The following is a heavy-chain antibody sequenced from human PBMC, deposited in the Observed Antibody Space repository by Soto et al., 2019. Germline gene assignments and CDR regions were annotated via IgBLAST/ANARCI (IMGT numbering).Heavy chain of an antibody. J-gene: IGHJ3*02. V-gene: IGHV4-59*08. CDR1: GGSISSYY. CDR2: VYYSGST. D-gene: IGHD4-17*01. Sequence: QVQLQESGPGLVKPSETLSLTCTVSGGSISSYYWSWIRQPPGKGLEWIGYVYYSGSTNYNPSLTRRVTISVDTSKNQFSLTRSSVTAADTAVYYCARHYLGTVTRTIFSAFDIWGQGTMVTVSS. CDR3: ARHYLGTVTRTIFSAFDI.